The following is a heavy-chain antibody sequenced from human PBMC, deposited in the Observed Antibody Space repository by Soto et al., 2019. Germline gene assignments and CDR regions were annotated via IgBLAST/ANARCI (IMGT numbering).Heavy chain of an antibody. CDR1: GGSISSRSYY. CDR3: AGRPHPDIFTGEFDH. Sequence: SETLSLTCTVSGGSISSRSYYWEWIRQPPGKGLEWIGSIFYSGNTYYNPSLKSRVTISVDASKIQFSLRLTSVTAADTAVYYCAGRPHPDIFTGEFDHWGQGTLVTVSS. D-gene: IGHD3-9*01. CDR2: IFYSGNT. V-gene: IGHV4-39*01. J-gene: IGHJ4*02.